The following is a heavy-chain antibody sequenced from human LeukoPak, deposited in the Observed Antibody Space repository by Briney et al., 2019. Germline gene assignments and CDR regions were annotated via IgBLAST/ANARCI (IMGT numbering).Heavy chain of an antibody. V-gene: IGHV4-34*01. J-gene: IGHJ2*01. CDR3: ARVRRYAGYFDL. CDR2: INHSGST. D-gene: IGHD2-2*01. CDR1: GGSFSGYY. Sequence: SETLSLTCAVYGGSFSGYYWSWIRQPPGKGLEWIGEINHSGSTNYNPPLKSRVTISVDTSKNQFSLKLSSVTAADTAVYYCARVRRYAGYFDLWGRGTLVTVSS.